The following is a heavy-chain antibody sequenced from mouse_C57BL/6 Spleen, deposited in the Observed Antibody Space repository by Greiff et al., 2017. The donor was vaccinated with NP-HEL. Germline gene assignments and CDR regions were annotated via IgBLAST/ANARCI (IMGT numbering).Heavy chain of an antibody. Sequence: EVMLVASGGGLVKPGGSLKLSCAASGFTFSDYGLHWVRQAPEKGLAWVAYISSGSSTIYYADTVKGRFPISRDNAKNTLFLQMTSLRYEDTAMYYCARAMIRNYAMDYWGKGTTVTVSS. CDR2: ISSGSSTI. D-gene: IGHD2-4*01. V-gene: IGHV5-17*01. CDR1: GFTFSDYG. J-gene: IGHJ4*01. CDR3: ARAMIRNYAMDY.